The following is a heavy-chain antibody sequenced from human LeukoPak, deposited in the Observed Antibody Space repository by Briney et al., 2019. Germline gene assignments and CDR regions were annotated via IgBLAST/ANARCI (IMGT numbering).Heavy chain of an antibody. CDR3: AKGSITMIVVVIKV. CDR1: GFTFSSYA. V-gene: IGHV3-23*01. Sequence: AGSLRLSCAASGFTFSSYAMSWLRQAPGKGLEWASGISGSGCITYYADSVKGGFTISRDNSKNTLSRQMNSLRAEDTAVYYCAKGSITMIVVVIKVWGQGTLVTGS. CDR2: ISGSGCIT. D-gene: IGHD3-22*01. J-gene: IGHJ4*02.